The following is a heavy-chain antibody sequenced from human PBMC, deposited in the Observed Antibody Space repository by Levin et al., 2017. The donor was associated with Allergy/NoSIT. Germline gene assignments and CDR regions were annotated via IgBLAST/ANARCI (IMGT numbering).Heavy chain of an antibody. D-gene: IGHD2-8*02. CDR2: MNPNSGNT. CDR1: GSTFTSYD. V-gene: IGHV1-8*01. Sequence: GESLKISCQASGSTFTSYDINWVRQATGQGLEWMGWMNPNSGNTGYAQKFQGRVTMTRNTSISTAYMELSSLRSEDTAVYYCARGLFSPPGGAHRRRLGWFDPWGQGTLVTVSS. J-gene: IGHJ5*02. CDR3: ARGLFSPPGGAHRRRLGWFDP.